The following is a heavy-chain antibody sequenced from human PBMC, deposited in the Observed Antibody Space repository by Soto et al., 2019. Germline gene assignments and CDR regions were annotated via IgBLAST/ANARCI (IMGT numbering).Heavy chain of an antibody. CDR2: ISGSGGST. J-gene: IGHJ4*02. V-gene: IGHV3-23*01. CDR3: ARVLLELWPVDY. CDR1: GFTFSSYA. D-gene: IGHD1-7*01. Sequence: PGGSLRLSCAASGFTFSSYAMSWVRQAPGKGLEWVSAISGSGGSTYYADSVKGRFTISRDNSKNTLYPQMNSLRAEDTAVYYCARVLLELWPVDYWGQGTQVTVSS.